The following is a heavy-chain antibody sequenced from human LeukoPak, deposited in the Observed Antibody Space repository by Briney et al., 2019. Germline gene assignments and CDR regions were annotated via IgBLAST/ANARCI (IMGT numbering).Heavy chain of an antibody. CDR3: AKVRGGHNGPYYGMDV. Sequence: GGSLRLSCAASGFTFSTYGMSWVRQAPGKGLEWVSAISGIGSSTYYADSVKGRFTISRDNSKNTLYLQMNSLRAEDTAVYYCAKVRGGHNGPYYGMDVWGQGTTVTVSS. CDR2: ISGIGSST. J-gene: IGHJ6*02. D-gene: IGHD5-12*01. CDR1: GFTFSTYG. V-gene: IGHV3-23*01.